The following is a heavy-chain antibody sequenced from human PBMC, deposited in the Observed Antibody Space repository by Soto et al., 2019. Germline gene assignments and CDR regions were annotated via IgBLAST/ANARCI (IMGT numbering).Heavy chain of an antibody. D-gene: IGHD5-12*01. V-gene: IGHV1-3*01. Sequence: GASVKVSCKASGYTFTSYAMHWVRQAPGQRLEWMGWINAGNGNTKYSQKFQGRVTITRDTSASTAYMELSSLRSEDTAVYYCAREKRRDGYNYYYYYGMDVWGQGTTVTVSS. CDR1: GYTFTSYA. CDR3: AREKRRDGYNYYYYYGMDV. CDR2: INAGNGNT. J-gene: IGHJ6*02.